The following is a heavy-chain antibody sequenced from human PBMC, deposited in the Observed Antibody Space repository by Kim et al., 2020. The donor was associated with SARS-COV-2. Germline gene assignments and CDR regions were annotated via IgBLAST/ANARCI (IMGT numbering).Heavy chain of an antibody. CDR3: ARSGSGAAFDY. J-gene: IGHJ4*02. CDR2: NK. V-gene: IGHV3-30*07. D-gene: IGHD3-10*01. Sequence: NKYNGDSVKGRFTISRDNSKNTLYLQMNSLRTEDTAIYYGARSGSGAAFDYWGQGTLVTVSS.